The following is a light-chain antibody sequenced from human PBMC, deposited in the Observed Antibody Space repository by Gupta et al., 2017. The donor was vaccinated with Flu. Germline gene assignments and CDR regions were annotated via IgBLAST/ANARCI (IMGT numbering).Light chain of an antibody. CDR2: GES. CDR1: QSVGTN. CDR3: QQYDDWPPG. V-gene: IGKV3-15*01. Sequence: EIVLTQSPATVSVSPGDSATLSCRASQSVGTNLAWYQQKPGQAPSLLIYGESTRATDIPGRFTGSGSGTEFTLTISSLQAEDFAVYLCQQYDDWPPGFGGGTKVEVK. J-gene: IGKJ4*01.